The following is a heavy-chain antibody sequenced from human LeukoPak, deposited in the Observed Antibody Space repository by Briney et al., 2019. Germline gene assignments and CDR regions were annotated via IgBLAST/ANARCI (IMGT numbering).Heavy chain of an antibody. V-gene: IGHV1-69*05. CDR3: ARERYCSSTSCLDYYYYMGV. J-gene: IGHJ6*03. D-gene: IGHD2-2*01. CDR1: GGTFSSYA. Sequence: SVKVSCKASGGTFSSYAISWVRQAPGQGLEWMGRIIPIFGTANYAQKFQGRVTITTDESTSTAYMELSSLRSEDTAVYYCARERYCSSTSCLDYYYYMGVWGKGTTVTVSS. CDR2: IIPIFGTA.